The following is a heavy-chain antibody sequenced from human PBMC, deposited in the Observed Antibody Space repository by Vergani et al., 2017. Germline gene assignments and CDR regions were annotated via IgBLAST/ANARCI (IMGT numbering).Heavy chain of an antibody. D-gene: IGHD3-16*01. CDR3: ARDHFAKFGGVDY. Sequence: EVQLVESGGGLVQPGGSLRLSCAASGFTVSSNYMSWVRQAPGKGLEWVSVIYSGGSTYYADSVKGRFTSSRDNSKNTLYLQMNSLRAEDTAVYYCARDHFAKFGGVDYWGQGTLVTVSS. V-gene: IGHV3-66*02. CDR1: GFTVSSNY. J-gene: IGHJ4*02. CDR2: IYSGGST.